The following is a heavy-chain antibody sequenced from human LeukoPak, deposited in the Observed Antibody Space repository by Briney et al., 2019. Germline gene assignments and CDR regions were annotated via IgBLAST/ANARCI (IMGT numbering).Heavy chain of an antibody. D-gene: IGHD6-13*01. Sequence: PGGSLRPSCAASGFTFSGSAMHWVRQASGKGLEWVGRIRSKANSYATAYAASVKGRFTISRDDSKNTAYLQMNSLKTEDTAVYYCTRLRYSSSYYNWFDPWGQGTLVTVSS. CDR3: TRLRYSSSYYNWFDP. J-gene: IGHJ5*02. CDR2: IRSKANSYAT. CDR1: GFTFSGSA. V-gene: IGHV3-73*01.